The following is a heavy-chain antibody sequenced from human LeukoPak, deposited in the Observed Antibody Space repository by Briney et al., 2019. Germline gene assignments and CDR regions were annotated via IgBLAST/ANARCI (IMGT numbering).Heavy chain of an antibody. Sequence: GRSLRLSCAASGFTFSSYAMHWVRQAPDKGLEWVAVISYDGSNKYYADSVKGRFTISRDNSKNTLYLQMNSLRAEDTAVYYCARAREAFDIWGQGTTVTVSS. J-gene: IGHJ3*02. CDR1: GFTFSSYA. CDR2: ISYDGSNK. CDR3: ARAREAFDI. V-gene: IGHV3-30*04.